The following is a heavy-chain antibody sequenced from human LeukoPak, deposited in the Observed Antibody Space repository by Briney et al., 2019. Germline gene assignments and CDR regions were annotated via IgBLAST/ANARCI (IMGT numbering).Heavy chain of an antibody. V-gene: IGHV4-59*01. CDR1: GGSISSYY. CDR2: IYYSGST. Sequence: PSETLSLTCTVSGGSISSYYWSWIRQPPGKGLEWIGYIYYSGSTNYNPSLKSRVTISVDTSKNQFSLKLSSVTAADTAVYYCARAFRPPWYFDLWGRGTLSLSPQ. CDR3: ARAFRPPWYFDL. J-gene: IGHJ2*01. D-gene: IGHD3-16*01.